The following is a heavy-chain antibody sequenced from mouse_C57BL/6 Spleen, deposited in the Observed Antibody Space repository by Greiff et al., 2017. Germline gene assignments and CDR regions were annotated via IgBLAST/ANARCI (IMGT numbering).Heavy chain of an antibody. D-gene: IGHD1-1*01. J-gene: IGHJ2*01. CDR3: AKGITTVVDGYFDY. Sequence: QLKESGPELVKPGASVKISCKASGYSFTDYNMNWVKQSNGKSLEWIGVINPNYGTTSYNQKFKGKATLTVDQSSSTADMQLNSLTSEDSAVYYCAKGITTVVDGYFDYWGQGTTLTVSS. V-gene: IGHV1-39*01. CDR2: INPNYGTT. CDR1: GYSFTDYN.